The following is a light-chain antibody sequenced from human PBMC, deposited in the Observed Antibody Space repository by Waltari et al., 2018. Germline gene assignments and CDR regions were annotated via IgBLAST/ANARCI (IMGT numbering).Light chain of an antibody. CDR3: HQYGSSPWT. V-gene: IGKV3-20*01. CDR1: QSVVSNY. CDR2: GAP. Sequence: EIVLTQSPGTLSLSPGEKATLSCRASQSVVSNYLAWYQQKPGQAPRLLIFGAPSRAAGIPDRFSGSGSGTDFTLTISRLKPEDFAVFYCHQYGSSPWTFGQGTKVEIK. J-gene: IGKJ1*01.